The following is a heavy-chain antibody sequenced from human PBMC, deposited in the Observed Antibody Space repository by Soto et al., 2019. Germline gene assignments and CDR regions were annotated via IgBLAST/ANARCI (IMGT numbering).Heavy chain of an antibody. J-gene: IGHJ4*02. V-gene: IGHV1-69*08. CDR2: IIPILDTA. Sequence: QVQLVQSGAEVKKPGSSVKVSCKASGGTFSSYTISWVRQAPGQGLEWMGRIIPILDTANYAQKFQGRLTITADKSTRTVYMELSSLRSDDTAVYYCARGSSTYDYWGQGTVVTVSS. CDR3: ARGSSTYDY. D-gene: IGHD6-13*01. CDR1: GGTFSSYT.